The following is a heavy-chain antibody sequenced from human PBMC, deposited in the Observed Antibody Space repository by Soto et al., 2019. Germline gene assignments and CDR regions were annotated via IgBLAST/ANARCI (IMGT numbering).Heavy chain of an antibody. J-gene: IGHJ1*01. CDR3: ARGSGRYHATFLQH. V-gene: IGHV1-69*01. CDR2: LIPIFGTA. Sequence: QVQLVQSGAEVKKPGSSVKVSCKASGGTFSSYAISWVRQAPGQGLEWMGGLIPIFGTANYAQKFQGSVRIFSHESTSTAYRGLSSPASADTVMYSCARGSGRYHATFLQHWGQGTWSPSPQ. CDR1: GGTFSSYA. D-gene: IGHD3-10*01.